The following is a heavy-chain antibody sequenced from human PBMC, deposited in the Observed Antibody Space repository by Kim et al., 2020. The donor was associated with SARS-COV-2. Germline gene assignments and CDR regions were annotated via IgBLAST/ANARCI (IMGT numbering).Heavy chain of an antibody. J-gene: IGHJ2*01. Sequence: GGSLRLSCAASGFTVSSNYMSWVRQAPGKGLEWVSVIYSGGSTYYADSVKGRFTISRDNSKNTLYLQMNSLRAEDTAVYYCAREPYVWGSYRPNWYFDLWGRGTLVTVSS. V-gene: IGHV3-53*01. D-gene: IGHD3-16*02. CDR3: AREPYVWGSYRPNWYFDL. CDR1: GFTVSSNY. CDR2: IYSGGST.